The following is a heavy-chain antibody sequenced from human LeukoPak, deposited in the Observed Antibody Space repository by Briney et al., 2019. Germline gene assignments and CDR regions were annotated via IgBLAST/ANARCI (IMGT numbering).Heavy chain of an antibody. CDR1: GVTVSRNF. V-gene: IGHV3-53*01. Sequence: SGGSLRLSCAASGVTVSRNFMSWVRQAPGKGLEWVSIIYDGGDTYYADSVRGRFTTSRDISKNTVYLQMNSLRVEDTAVYFCTRAGEVRPHDGFDIWGQGTLVTVSS. D-gene: IGHD3-10*01. J-gene: IGHJ3*02. CDR3: TRAGEVRPHDGFDI. CDR2: IYDGGDT.